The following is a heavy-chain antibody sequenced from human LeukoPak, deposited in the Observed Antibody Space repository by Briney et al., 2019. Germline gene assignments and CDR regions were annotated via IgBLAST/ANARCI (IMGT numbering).Heavy chain of an antibody. CDR3: VTFNWNYTSLPFDY. D-gene: IGHD1-7*01. J-gene: IGHJ4*01. Sequence: GGSLRLSCAASGITFSSYAMSWVRQAPGKGLEWVSAISGSGRSTYYADSVKGRFTISRDNSKNTLYLQMNSLRAEDTAVYYCVTFNWNYTSLPFDYWGHGTLVTVSS. CDR2: ISGSGRST. CDR1: GITFSSYA. V-gene: IGHV3-23*01.